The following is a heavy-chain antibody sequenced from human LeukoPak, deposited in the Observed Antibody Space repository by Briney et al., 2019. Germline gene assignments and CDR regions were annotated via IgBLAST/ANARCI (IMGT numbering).Heavy chain of an antibody. CDR2: LGRDGRTT. D-gene: IGHD6-19*01. CDR1: GFSFYDYT. V-gene: IGHV3-43*01. J-gene: IGHJ4*02. CDR3: AKEHASGWPNFDS. Sequence: GGSLRLSCAASGFSFYDYTMHWVRRAPGKGLQWVSLLGRDGRTTYYTDSVKGRFTISRDNRRNTLYLQMNSLRTEDTALYFCAKEHASGWPNFDSWGQGALVTVSS.